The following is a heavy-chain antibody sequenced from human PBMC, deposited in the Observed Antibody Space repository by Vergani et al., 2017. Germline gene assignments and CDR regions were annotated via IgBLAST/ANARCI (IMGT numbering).Heavy chain of an antibody. J-gene: IGHJ6*02. D-gene: IGHD2-2*01. CDR1: GFTFSSYW. Sequence: EVQLVESGGGLVQPGGSLRLSCAASGFTFSSYWMSWVRQAPGKGLEWVANIKQDGSEKYYVDSVKGRFTISRDNAKNSLYLQMNSLRAEDTAVYYCARDGDLGYCSSTSCRFYYYYGMDVWGQGP. CDR2: IKQDGSEK. V-gene: IGHV3-7*01. CDR3: ARDGDLGYCSSTSCRFYYYYGMDV.